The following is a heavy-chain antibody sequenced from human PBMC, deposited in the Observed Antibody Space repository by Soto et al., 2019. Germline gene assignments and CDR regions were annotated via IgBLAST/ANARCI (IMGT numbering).Heavy chain of an antibody. J-gene: IGHJ6*02. V-gene: IGHV1-3*01. D-gene: IGHD2-15*01. CDR3: ARDGYCSGGSCYRSGYYGMDV. CDR2: INAGNGNT. Sequence: ASVKVSCKASGYTFTSYAMHWVRQAPGQRLEWMGWINAGNGNTKYSQKFQGRVTITRETSASTAYMELSSLSSEVTHVYYCARDGYCSGGSCYRSGYYGMDVWGQGTTVTVSS. CDR1: GYTFTSYA.